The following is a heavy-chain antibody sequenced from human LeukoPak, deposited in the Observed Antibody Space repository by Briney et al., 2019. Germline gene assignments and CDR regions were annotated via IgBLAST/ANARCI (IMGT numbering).Heavy chain of an antibody. V-gene: IGHV3-53*01. CDR2: IYVSGTT. CDR3: ARAPGAYCSSTSCPIEAYYYYYMDV. J-gene: IGHJ6*03. D-gene: IGHD2-2*01. CDR1: GFTVRDGY. Sequence: GGSLRLSCAASGFTVRDGYMSWVRQAPGKRLEWLAFIYVSGTTFYAASVKGRFAISRDNAKNSLYLQMNSLRAEDTAVYYCARAPGAYCSSTSCPIEAYYYYYMDVWGKGTTVTVSS.